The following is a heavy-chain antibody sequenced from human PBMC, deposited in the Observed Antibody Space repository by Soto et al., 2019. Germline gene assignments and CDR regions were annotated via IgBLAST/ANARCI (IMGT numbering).Heavy chain of an antibody. J-gene: IGHJ6*02. V-gene: IGHV5-51*01. D-gene: IGHD4-4*01. Sequence: GESLKISCKGSGYSFTSYWIGWVRQMPGKGLEWMGIIYPGDSDTRYSPSFQGQVTISADKSISTAYLQWSSLKASDTATYYCARRSGGYSTYYYYYGMDVWGQGTTVTVSS. CDR3: ARRSGGYSTYYYYYGMDV. CDR1: GYSFTSYW. CDR2: IYPGDSDT.